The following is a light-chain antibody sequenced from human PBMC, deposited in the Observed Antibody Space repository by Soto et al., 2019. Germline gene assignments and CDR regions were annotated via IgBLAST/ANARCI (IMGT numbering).Light chain of an antibody. Sequence: QSVVTQEPSLTVSPGGTVTVTCGSSSGAVTSGHWPYWFQQKPGQAPMALIYDISSKHSSTPARFSGSLLGGKAALTLSGAQPEDEAEYYCLLSSSGAWVFGGGTKLTVL. CDR2: DIS. CDR3: LLSSSGAWV. V-gene: IGLV7-46*01. CDR1: SGAVTSGHW. J-gene: IGLJ3*02.